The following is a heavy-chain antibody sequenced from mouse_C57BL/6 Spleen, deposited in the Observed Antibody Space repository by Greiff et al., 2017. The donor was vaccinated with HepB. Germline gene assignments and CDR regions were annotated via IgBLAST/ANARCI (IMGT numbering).Heavy chain of an antibody. Sequence: EVQVVESGGGLVKPGGSLKLSCAASGFTFSSYAMSWVRQTPEKRLEWVATISDGGSYTYYPDNVKGRFTISRDNAKNNLYLQMSHLKSEDTAMYYCARDRGGSSLYYFDYWGQGTTLTVSS. D-gene: IGHD1-1*01. CDR3: ARDRGGSSLYYFDY. CDR2: ISDGGSYT. CDR1: GFTFSSYA. V-gene: IGHV5-4*01. J-gene: IGHJ2*01.